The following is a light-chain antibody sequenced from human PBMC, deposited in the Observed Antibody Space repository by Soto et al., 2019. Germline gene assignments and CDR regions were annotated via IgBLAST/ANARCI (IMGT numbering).Light chain of an antibody. Sequence: QPVLTQPPSASGTPGQRVTISCSGSRSNIGSNAVNWYQQVPGTAPKLLIYTNDQRPSGVPDRISGSKSGTSASLAISGLQSEDEADYYCAAWDDSLNGPVFGGGTKLTVL. CDR3: AAWDDSLNGPV. CDR2: TND. J-gene: IGLJ3*02. V-gene: IGLV1-44*01. CDR1: RSNIGSNA.